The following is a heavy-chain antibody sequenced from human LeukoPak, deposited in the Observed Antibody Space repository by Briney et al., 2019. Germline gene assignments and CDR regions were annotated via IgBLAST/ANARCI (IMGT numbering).Heavy chain of an antibody. Sequence: ASVKVSCKTSGYTFRNFAINWVRPAPGQGLEWMGWISAYNGNTNYAQKFQGRVTMTTDTSTSAAYMELRSLRSDDTAVYYCARGIYFDYWGQGTLVTVSS. CDR1: GYTFRNFA. V-gene: IGHV1-18*01. J-gene: IGHJ4*02. CDR2: ISAYNGNT. CDR3: ARGIYFDY.